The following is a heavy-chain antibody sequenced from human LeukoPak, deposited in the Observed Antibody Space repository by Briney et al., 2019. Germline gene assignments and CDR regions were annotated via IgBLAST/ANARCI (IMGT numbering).Heavy chain of an antibody. CDR1: GYTFTGYY. Sequence: ASVKVSRKASGYTFTGYYMHWVRQAPGQGLEWMGWINPNSGGTNYAQKFQGRVTMTRDTSISTAYMELSRLRSDDTAVYYCARVRTQWLPIYGMDVWGQGTTVTVSS. J-gene: IGHJ6*02. D-gene: IGHD6-19*01. CDR2: INPNSGGT. V-gene: IGHV1-2*02. CDR3: ARVRTQWLPIYGMDV.